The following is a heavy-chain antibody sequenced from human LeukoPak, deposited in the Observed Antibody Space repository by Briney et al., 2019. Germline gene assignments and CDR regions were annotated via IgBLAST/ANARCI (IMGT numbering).Heavy chain of an antibody. CDR1: GFTFKNSW. CDR3: ARDLGN. J-gene: IGHJ4*02. V-gene: IGHV3-74*01. D-gene: IGHD1-14*01. CDR2: ISDGGSST. Sequence: GGSLRLSCAASGFTFKNSWMHWVRQAPGKGPVWVSRISDGGSSTTYADSVKGRFTISRDNSKNTLYLQMNSLRAEDTAVYYCARDLGNWGQGTLVTVSS.